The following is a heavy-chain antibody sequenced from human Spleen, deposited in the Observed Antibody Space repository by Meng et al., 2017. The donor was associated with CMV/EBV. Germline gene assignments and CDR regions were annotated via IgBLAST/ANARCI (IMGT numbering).Heavy chain of an antibody. D-gene: IGHD1-26*01. Sequence: ASVKVSCKASGYTFTGYYMHWVRQAPGQGLEWMGWINPNSGGTNYAQKFQGRVTMTRDTSISKAYMELSRLRSDDTAVYYCVRALPARARFDPWGQGTLVTVSS. CDR2: INPNSGGT. J-gene: IGHJ5*02. V-gene: IGHV1-2*02. CDR3: VRALPARARFDP. CDR1: GYTFTGYY.